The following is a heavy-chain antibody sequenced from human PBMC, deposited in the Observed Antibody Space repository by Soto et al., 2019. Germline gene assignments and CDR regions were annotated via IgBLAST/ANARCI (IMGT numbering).Heavy chain of an antibody. D-gene: IGHD2-15*01. CDR1: GFTFSSYA. J-gene: IGHJ3*02. Sequence: GGSLRLSCAASGFTFSSYAMNWVRQAPGKGLEWVSGISDNGGSTYYADSVKGRFTISRDNSKNMLYLQMNSLRAEDTALYYCAKESRVYCSGGSCYRGAFDTWGHGTLVTVSS. CDR2: ISDNGGST. V-gene: IGHV3-23*01. CDR3: AKESRVYCSGGSCYRGAFDT.